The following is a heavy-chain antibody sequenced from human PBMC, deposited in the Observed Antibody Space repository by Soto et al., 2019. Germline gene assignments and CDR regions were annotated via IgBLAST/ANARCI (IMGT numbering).Heavy chain of an antibody. J-gene: IGHJ5*02. CDR3: ARDLEGYYDSSGYYYNWFDP. D-gene: IGHD3-22*01. Sequence: PSETLSLTCTVSGGSISSGDYYWSWIRQPPGKGLEWIGYIYYSGSAYYNPSLKSRVTISVDTSKNQFSLKLSSVTAADTAVYYCARDLEGYYDSSGYYYNWFDPWGQGTLVTVSS. V-gene: IGHV4-30-4*01. CDR1: GGSISSGDYY. CDR2: IYYSGSA.